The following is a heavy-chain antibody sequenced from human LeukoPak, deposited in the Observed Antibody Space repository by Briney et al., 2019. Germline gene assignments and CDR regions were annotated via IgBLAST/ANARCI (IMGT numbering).Heavy chain of an antibody. Sequence: SETLSLTCTVSGGSISSSSYYWGWIRQPPGKGLEWIGSMYYSGSTYYNPSLKSRLTMSVDTSTNQLSLKLSSVTAADTAVYYCARGSSWLSNDYWGQGTLVTVSS. CDR2: MYYSGST. CDR1: GGSISSSSYY. CDR3: ARGSSWLSNDY. V-gene: IGHV4-39*01. J-gene: IGHJ4*02. D-gene: IGHD2-2*01.